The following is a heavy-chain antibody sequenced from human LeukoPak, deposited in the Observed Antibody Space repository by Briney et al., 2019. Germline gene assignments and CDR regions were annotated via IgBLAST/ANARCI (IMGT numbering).Heavy chain of an antibody. CDR3: ARVPKWELLDAFDI. CDR1: GFTFSSYW. J-gene: IGHJ3*02. D-gene: IGHD1-26*01. Sequence: GGSLRLSCAASGFTFSSYWMHSVRQAPGKGVVWVSRINSDGSSTSYAHSVKGRFTLSRDNAKNTLYLQMNNLRAEDTAVYYCARVPKWELLDAFDIWGQGTMVTVSS. V-gene: IGHV3-74*01. CDR2: INSDGSST.